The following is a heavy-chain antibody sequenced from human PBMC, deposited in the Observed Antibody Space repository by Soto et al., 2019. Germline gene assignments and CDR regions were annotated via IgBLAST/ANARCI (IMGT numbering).Heavy chain of an antibody. J-gene: IGHJ6*03. Sequence: QVQLQQWGAGLLKPSETLSLTCAVYGGSFSGYQWTWIRQTPGKGLEWIGEINDSGNINYNPSLKSRVRILVDTAKKQISLKLSSVTAADTADYYCARGLILWFGELSRRGGYYYYMDVWGKGTSVTVSS. CDR2: INDSGNI. CDR1: GGSFSGYQ. D-gene: IGHD3-10*01. V-gene: IGHV4-34*01. CDR3: ARGLILWFGELSRRGGYYYYMDV.